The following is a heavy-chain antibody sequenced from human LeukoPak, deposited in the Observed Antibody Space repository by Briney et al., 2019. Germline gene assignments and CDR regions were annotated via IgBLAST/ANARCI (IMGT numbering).Heavy chain of an antibody. J-gene: IGHJ3*02. V-gene: IGHV3-21*01. D-gene: IGHD3-10*01. CDR2: ISSSSSYI. CDR3: ARDGVLWFGGEGAFDI. Sequence: GGSLRLSCAASGFTFRSYSMNWVRQAPGKGLEWVSSISSSSSYIYYADSVKGRFTISRDNTKNSLYLQMNSLRAEDTAVYYCARDGVLWFGGEGAFDIWGQGTMVTVSS. CDR1: GFTFRSYS.